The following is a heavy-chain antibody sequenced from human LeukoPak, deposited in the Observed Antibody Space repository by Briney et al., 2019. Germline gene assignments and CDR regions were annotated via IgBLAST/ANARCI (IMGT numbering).Heavy chain of an antibody. CDR3: AKVTRRHGPAAMDYYYYGMDV. CDR2: IIPILGLA. Sequence: SVTVSCKASRGTFRRYAISWVRQAPGHGIEGLGRIIPILGLANYPQKFQGRVTITADKSTSTAYMELSSLRSEDTAVYYCAKVTRRHGPAAMDYYYYGMDVWGQGTTVTVSS. J-gene: IGHJ6*02. V-gene: IGHV1-69*04. D-gene: IGHD2-2*01. CDR1: RGTFRRYA.